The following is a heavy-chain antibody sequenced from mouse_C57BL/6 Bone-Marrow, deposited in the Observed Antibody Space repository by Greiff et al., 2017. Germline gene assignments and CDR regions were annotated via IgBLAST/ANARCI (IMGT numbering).Heavy chain of an antibody. CDR2: IYPRSGNT. Sequence: QVQLKESGAELARPGASVKLSCKASGYTFTSYGISWVKQRTGQGLEWIGEIYPRSGNTYYNEKFKGKATLTADKSSSTAYMELRSLTSEDSAVYFCARGELRYYGSSYVDYWGQGTTLTVSS. CDR1: GYTFTSYG. CDR3: ARGELRYYGSSYVDY. D-gene: IGHD1-1*01. V-gene: IGHV1-81*01. J-gene: IGHJ2*01.